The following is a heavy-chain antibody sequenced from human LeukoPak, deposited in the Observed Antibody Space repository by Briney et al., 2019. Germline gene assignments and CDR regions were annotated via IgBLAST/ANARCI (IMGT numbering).Heavy chain of an antibody. CDR3: ARTFGNNYGDY. Sequence: GGSLRLSCAASGFTFSTYWMHWVRQAPGKGLVWVSRINVDGSTTTYTDSVKGRFTISRDNAKNTLYLQMNSLRGEDTAVYYCARTFGNNYGDYWGHGTLVTVSS. CDR2: INVDGSTT. CDR1: GFTFSTYW. V-gene: IGHV3-74*01. J-gene: IGHJ4*01. D-gene: IGHD5-18*01.